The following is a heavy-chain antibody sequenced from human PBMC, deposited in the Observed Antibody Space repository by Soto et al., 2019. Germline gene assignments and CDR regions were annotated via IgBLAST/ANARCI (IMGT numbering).Heavy chain of an antibody. CDR3: AKVLCYDFWSGYSLFDY. V-gene: IGHV3-23*01. CDR2: ISGSGGST. CDR1: GFTFSSYA. Sequence: PGGSLRLSCEASGFTFSSYAMSWVRQAPGKGLEWVGAISGSGGSTYYADSVKGRFTISRDNSKNTLDLQMNRLRAEDTAVYYCAKVLCYDFWSGYSLFDYWGQGTLVTVSS. D-gene: IGHD3-3*01. J-gene: IGHJ4*02.